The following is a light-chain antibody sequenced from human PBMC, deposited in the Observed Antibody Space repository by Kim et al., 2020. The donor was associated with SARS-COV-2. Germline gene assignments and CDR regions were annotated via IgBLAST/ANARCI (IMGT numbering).Light chain of an antibody. CDR2: KDS. CDR1: ALPKQY. V-gene: IGLV3-25*03. CDR3: QSADSSGTGV. J-gene: IGLJ2*01. Sequence: SYEVTQPPSVSVSPGQTARITCSGDALPKQYAYWYQQKPGQAPVLVIYKDSERPSGIPERFSGSSSGTTVTLTISGVQAEDEADYYCQSADSSGTGVFGGGTQLTVL.